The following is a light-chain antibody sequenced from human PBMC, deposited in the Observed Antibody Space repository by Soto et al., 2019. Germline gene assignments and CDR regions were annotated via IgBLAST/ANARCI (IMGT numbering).Light chain of an antibody. J-gene: IGLJ1*01. CDR3: CSFGGSGYV. CDR1: TSDVGI. CDR2: EVT. V-gene: IGLV2-23*02. Sequence: QSVVTQPASLSGAPGQSITISCSGTTSDVGIVSWYQHHPGKAPKLMIHEVTKRPSGVSDRFSGSKSGNSASLTISGLQAEDEADYFCCSFGGSGYVFGTGTKVTVL.